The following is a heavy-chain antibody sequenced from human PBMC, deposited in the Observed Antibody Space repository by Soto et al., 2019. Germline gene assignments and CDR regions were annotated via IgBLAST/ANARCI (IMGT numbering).Heavy chain of an antibody. J-gene: IGHJ4*02. CDR2: ISYDGSNK. Sequence: QVQLVESGGGVVQPGRSLRLSCAASGFTFSSYGMHWVRQAPGKGLEWVAVISYDGSNKYYADSVKGRFTISRDNSKNTLYLQMNSLGAEDTAVYYWAKYGGGVEYSSSDWGQGTLVTVSS. D-gene: IGHD6-6*01. CDR3: AKYGGGVEYSSSD. CDR1: GFTFSSYG. V-gene: IGHV3-30*18.